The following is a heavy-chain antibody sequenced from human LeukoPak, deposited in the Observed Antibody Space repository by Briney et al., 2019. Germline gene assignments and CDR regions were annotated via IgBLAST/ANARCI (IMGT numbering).Heavy chain of an antibody. CDR2: IYHSGST. J-gene: IGHJ4*02. D-gene: IGHD3-22*01. CDR3: ARTATYYSNYYFDY. V-gene: IGHV4-39*07. Sequence: SETLSLTCTVSGGSISSGDYYWSWIRQPPGKGLEWIGSIYHSGSTYYNPSLKSRVTISVDTSKNQFSLKLSSVTAADTAVYYCARTATYYSNYYFDYWGQGTLVTVSS. CDR1: GGSISSGDYY.